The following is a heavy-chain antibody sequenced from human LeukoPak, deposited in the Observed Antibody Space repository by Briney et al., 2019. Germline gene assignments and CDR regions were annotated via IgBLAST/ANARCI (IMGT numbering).Heavy chain of an antibody. CDR3: ARGGGNGVGWVGQYYYMDV. CDR2: TNHSGST. D-gene: IGHD3-3*01. J-gene: IGHJ6*03. Sequence: SETLSLTCTVSGYSISSGYYWGWIRQPPGKGQEWHGRTNHSGSTYYNQSLKSRLTISVDTSKNQFSLQLSSVSAADTAVYYCARGGGNGVGWVGQYYYMDVWGKGTTVTVSS. V-gene: IGHV4-38-2*02. CDR1: GYSISSGYY.